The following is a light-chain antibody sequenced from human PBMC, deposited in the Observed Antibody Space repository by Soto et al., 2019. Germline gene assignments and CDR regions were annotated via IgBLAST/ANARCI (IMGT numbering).Light chain of an antibody. Sequence: QSALTQPASVSGSPGQSITISCTGLSSDVGSYNLVSWYQQHPGKAPKLMIYEVSKRPSGVSNRFSGSKSGNTASLTISGLQAEDEADYYCCSYVGSSSVFVVFGGGTKVTVL. CDR3: CSYVGSSSVFVV. V-gene: IGLV2-23*02. J-gene: IGLJ2*01. CDR1: SSDVGSYNL. CDR2: EVS.